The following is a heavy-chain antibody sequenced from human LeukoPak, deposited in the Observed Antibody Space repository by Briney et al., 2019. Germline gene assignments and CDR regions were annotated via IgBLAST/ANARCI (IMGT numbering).Heavy chain of an antibody. CDR3: ARGRMSSSWFYYYYMDV. D-gene: IGHD6-13*01. V-gene: IGHV4-39*01. CDR2: IYYSGST. CDR1: GGSISSSSYY. Sequence: PSETLSLTCTVSGGSISSSSYYWGWIRQPPGKGLEWIGSIYYSGSTYYNPSLKSRVTISVDTSKNQFSLKLSSVTAADTAVYYCARGRMSSSWFYYYYMDVWGKGATVTVSS. J-gene: IGHJ6*03.